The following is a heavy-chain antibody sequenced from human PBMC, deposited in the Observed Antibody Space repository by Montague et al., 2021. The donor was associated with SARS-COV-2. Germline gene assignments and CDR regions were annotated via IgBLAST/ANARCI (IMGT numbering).Heavy chain of an antibody. CDR3: AKDMGGAVAVPPHYYYYGMDV. CDR2: ISWNSGSI. CDR1: GFTFDDYA. D-gene: IGHD6-19*01. Sequence: SLRLSCAASGFTFDDYAMHWVRQAPGKGLEWVSGISWNSGSIGYADSVKGRFTISRDNAKNSLYLQMNSLRAEDTALYYCAKDMGGAVAVPPHYYYYGMDVWGQGTTGTVSS. J-gene: IGHJ6*02. V-gene: IGHV3-9*01.